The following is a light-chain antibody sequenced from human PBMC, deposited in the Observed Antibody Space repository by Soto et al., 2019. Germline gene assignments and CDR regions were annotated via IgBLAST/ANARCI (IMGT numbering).Light chain of an antibody. CDR2: DAS. CDR3: QQYNSYPST. CDR1: QSISSW. J-gene: IGKJ5*01. Sequence: IQMTQSPSTLSASVGDRVTITCRASQSISSWLAWYQQKPGKAPKLLIYDASNLESGVPSRFSGSGSGTEFTLTISSLQPDDFATYYCQQYNSYPSTFGQGTRLEIK. V-gene: IGKV1-5*01.